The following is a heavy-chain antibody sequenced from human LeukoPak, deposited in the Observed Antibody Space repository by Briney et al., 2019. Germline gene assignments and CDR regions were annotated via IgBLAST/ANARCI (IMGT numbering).Heavy chain of an antibody. J-gene: IGHJ6*02. D-gene: IGHD3-22*01. CDR2: IYYSGST. Sequence: SETLSLTCTVSGGSISSSSYYWRWIRQHPGKGLEWIGYIYYSGSTYYNPSLKSRVTISVDTSKNQFSLKLSSVTAADTAVYYCAGDYYDSSGYSLFGMDVWGQGTAVTVSS. V-gene: IGHV4-31*03. CDR3: AGDYYDSSGYSLFGMDV. CDR1: GGSISSSSYY.